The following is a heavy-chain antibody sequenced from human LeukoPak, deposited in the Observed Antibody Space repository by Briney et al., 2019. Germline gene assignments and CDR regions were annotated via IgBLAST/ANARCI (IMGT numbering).Heavy chain of an antibody. CDR2: ISAYNGNT. V-gene: IGHV1-18*01. D-gene: IGHD6-13*01. J-gene: IGHJ3*02. CDR1: GYTFTSYG. Sequence: VASVKVSCKASGYTFTSYGISWVRQAPGQGLEWMGWISAYNGNTNYAQKLQGRVTMTTDTSTSTAYMELRSLRSDDTAVYYCARVPYSGKMGWAFDIWGQGTMVTVSS. CDR3: ARVPYSGKMGWAFDI.